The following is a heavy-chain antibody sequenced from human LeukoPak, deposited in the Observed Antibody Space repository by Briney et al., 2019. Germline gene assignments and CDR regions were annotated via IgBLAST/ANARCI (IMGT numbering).Heavy chain of an antibody. CDR2: ISAYNGNT. CDR3: ARCPITYYYDSSGQNPPDYYYYMDV. D-gene: IGHD3-22*01. Sequence: ASVKVSCKASGYTFTSYDINWVRQATGQGLEWMGWISAYNGNTNYAQKLQGRVTMTTDTSTSTAYMELRSLRSDDTAVYYCARCPITYYYDSSGQNPPDYYYYMDVWGKGTTVTISS. J-gene: IGHJ6*03. CDR1: GYTFTSYD. V-gene: IGHV1-18*01.